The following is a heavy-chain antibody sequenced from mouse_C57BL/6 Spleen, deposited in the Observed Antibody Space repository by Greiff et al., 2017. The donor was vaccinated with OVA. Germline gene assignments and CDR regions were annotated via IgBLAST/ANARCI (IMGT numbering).Heavy chain of an antibody. Sequence: EVKLVESGGGLVQPGGSLSLSCAASGFTFTDYYMSWVRQPPGKALEWLGFIRNKANGYTTEYSASVKGRFTISRDNSPSILYLQMNALRAEDSAAYYGGRYGVATRALDDWGKGTSVTVSS. J-gene: IGHJ4*01. CDR3: GRYGVATRALDD. D-gene: IGHD1-1*02. CDR2: IRNKANGYTT. CDR1: GFTFTDYY. V-gene: IGHV7-3*01.